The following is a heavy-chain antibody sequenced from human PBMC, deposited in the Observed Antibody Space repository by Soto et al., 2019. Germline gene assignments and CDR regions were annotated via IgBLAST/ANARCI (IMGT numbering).Heavy chain of an antibody. J-gene: IGHJ4*02. Sequence: HVQLQESGPGLVKPSETLSLICTVSGDSISSYYWSSIRQPPGKGLEWIGFIYYTGSTNYNPALKSRVTISVDTSKNQLSLKLSSVTAADKAVYYCARRAGAVPGRIDFWGQGTLVTVSS. CDR2: IYYTGST. CDR3: ARRAGAVPGRIDF. D-gene: IGHD6-19*01. CDR1: GDSISSYY. V-gene: IGHV4-59*08.